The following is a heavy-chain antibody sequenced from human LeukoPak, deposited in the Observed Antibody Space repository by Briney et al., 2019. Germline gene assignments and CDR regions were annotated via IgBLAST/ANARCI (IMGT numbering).Heavy chain of an antibody. CDR3: AREGTRDSSGYYYFDY. CDR2: IYYSGST. V-gene: IGHV4-30-4*07. Sequence: PSETLSLTCAVSGGSISSGGYSWSWIRQPPGKGLEWIGYIYYSGSTYYNPSLKSRVTISVDTSKKQFSLKLSSVTAADTAVYYCAREGTRDSSGYYYFDYWGQGTLVTVSS. J-gene: IGHJ4*02. CDR1: GGSISSGGYS. D-gene: IGHD3-22*01.